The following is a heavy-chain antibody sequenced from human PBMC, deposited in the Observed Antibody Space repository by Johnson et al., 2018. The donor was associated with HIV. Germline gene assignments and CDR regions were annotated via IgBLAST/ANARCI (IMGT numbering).Heavy chain of an antibody. J-gene: IGHJ3*02. V-gene: IGHV3-9*01. CDR3: ARDGYSYGDAFDI. D-gene: IGHD5-18*01. CDR1: GFTFDDYA. CDR2: ISWNSGST. Sequence: VQLVESGGGLVQPGRSLRLSCAASGFTFDDYAMHWVRQAPGKGLEWVSGISWNSGSTYYADSVKGRFTISRDNSKNTLYLQMNSLRAEDTAVYYCARDGYSYGDAFDIWGQGTMVTVAS.